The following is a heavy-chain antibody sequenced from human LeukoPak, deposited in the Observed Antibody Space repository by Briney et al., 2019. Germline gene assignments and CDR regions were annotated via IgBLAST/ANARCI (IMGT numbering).Heavy chain of an antibody. Sequence: SQTLSLTCVISGDSVTSNSAGWRWIRQSPSRGLEWLGKTYYRSKWYNDYAVSVKTRISIKPDTTKSQFSLQLNSVTPEDTAVYYCARSYIYSFDYWGQGTLVTVPS. CDR3: ARSYIYSFDY. D-gene: IGHD2-2*02. J-gene: IGHJ4*02. CDR1: GDSVTSNSAG. CDR2: TYYRSKWYN. V-gene: IGHV6-1*01.